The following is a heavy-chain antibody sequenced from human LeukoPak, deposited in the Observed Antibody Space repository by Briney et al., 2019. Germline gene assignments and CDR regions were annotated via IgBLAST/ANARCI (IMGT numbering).Heavy chain of an antibody. CDR3: AREDGYCSGGNCYSYFDS. J-gene: IGHJ4*02. V-gene: IGHV3-7*01. Sequence: GGSLRLSCAASGFTFSHSWMSWVRQAPGKGLEWVAYIRKTGSETYYVDSVKGRFTITRDNTRNSLFLQMYSLRAEDTAVYFCAREDGYCSGGNCYSYFDSWGQGTLVTVSS. CDR1: GFTFSHSW. D-gene: IGHD2-15*01. CDR2: IRKTGSET.